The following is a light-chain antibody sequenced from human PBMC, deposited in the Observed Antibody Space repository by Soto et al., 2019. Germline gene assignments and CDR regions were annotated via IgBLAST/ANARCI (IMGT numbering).Light chain of an antibody. CDR2: GAS. CDR1: QSINAH. CDR3: QQYNTWLWT. J-gene: IGKJ1*01. Sequence: EVVMTQSPATLSVSPGERVTLSCRASQSINAHLAWYQQKPGQAPRLLIHGASTRATGIPARFSGSGFGTEFILTIICLQSEDFAVYYCQQYNTWLWTFGQGTKVEIQ. V-gene: IGKV3-15*01.